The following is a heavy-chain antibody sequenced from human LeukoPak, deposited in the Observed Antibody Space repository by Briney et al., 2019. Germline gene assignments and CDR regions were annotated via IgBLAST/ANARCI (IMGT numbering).Heavy chain of an antibody. Sequence: GRSLRFSSAGSGFTFCSIGMLRLRQAPGKGLEWVAVISYDGSNKYYADSVKGRFTISRDNSKNTLYLQMNSLRAEDTAVYYCACIEVGGRGTTVTVSS. CDR3: ACIEV. V-gene: IGHV3-30*03. J-gene: IGHJ6*02. CDR1: GFTFCSIG. CDR2: ISYDGSNK.